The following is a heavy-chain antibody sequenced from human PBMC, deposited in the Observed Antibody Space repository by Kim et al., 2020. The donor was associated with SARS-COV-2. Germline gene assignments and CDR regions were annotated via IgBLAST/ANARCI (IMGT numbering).Heavy chain of an antibody. J-gene: IGHJ4*02. CDR3: ARDLSGAYYY. D-gene: IGHD3-10*01. CDR1: GFSFRRYW. CDR2: TNEYGSVT. Sequence: GGSLRLSCAASGFSFRRYWMHWVRRAPGKGLVWVARTNEYGSVTNYADSVKGRFTISRDNAENTLYLQMNSLTVDDTAVYYCARDLSGAYYYWGQGHLVT. V-gene: IGHV3-74*01.